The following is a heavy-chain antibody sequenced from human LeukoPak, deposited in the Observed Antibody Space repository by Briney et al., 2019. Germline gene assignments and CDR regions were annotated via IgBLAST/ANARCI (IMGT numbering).Heavy chain of an antibody. D-gene: IGHD6-19*01. CDR3: ARYGGSGWVIDN. CDR2: IYYTGAT. J-gene: IGHJ4*02. CDR1: GGSISSYY. V-gene: IGHV4-59*08. Sequence: PSETLSLTCTVSGGSISSYYWTWIRQPPGKGLEWIGYIYYTGATSYNPSLKSRVTISVDTSKKQFSLKLTSVTAADAAVYYCARYGGSGWVIDNWGQGTLVTVSS.